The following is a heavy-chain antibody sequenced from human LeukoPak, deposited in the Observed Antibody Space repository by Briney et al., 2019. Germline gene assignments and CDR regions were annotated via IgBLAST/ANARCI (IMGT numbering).Heavy chain of an antibody. V-gene: IGHV3-30*18. CDR1: GFTFSSYG. Sequence: GGSLRLSCAASGFTFSSYGMHWVRQAPGKGLEWVAVISYDGSNKYYADSVKGRFTISRDNSKNTLYLQMNSLRAEDTAVYYCAKEQDSSSNDYWAREPWSPSPQ. J-gene: IGHJ4*02. CDR3: AKEQDSSSNDY. CDR2: ISYDGSNK. D-gene: IGHD6-13*01.